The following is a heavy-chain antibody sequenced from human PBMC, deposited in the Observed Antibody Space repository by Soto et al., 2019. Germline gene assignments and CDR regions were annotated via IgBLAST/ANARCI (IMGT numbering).Heavy chain of an antibody. J-gene: IGHJ4*02. CDR2: IVVGSGNT. V-gene: IGHV1-58*02. Sequence: QMQLVQSGPEVKKPGTSVKVSCKASGFTFTSSAMQWVRQARGQRLEWIGWIVVGSGNTNYAQKFQERVTITRDMSTSTAYMELSSLRSEDTAVYYCAAGGAYCSSTSCRFDYWGQGTLVTVSS. CDR3: AAGGAYCSSTSCRFDY. D-gene: IGHD2-2*01. CDR1: GFTFTSSA.